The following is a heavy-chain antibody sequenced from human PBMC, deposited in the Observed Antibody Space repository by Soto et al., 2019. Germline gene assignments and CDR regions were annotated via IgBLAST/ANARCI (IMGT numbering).Heavy chain of an antibody. CDR3: VRRIASGHRSWFDR. CDR1: EDTFTHYD. J-gene: IGHJ5*02. D-gene: IGHD2-21*01. CDR2: MNPNTGNI. V-gene: IGHV1-8*01. Sequence: QVELVQSGAEVKKPGASVRVSCQASEDTFTHYDLNWVRQATGQGLEWMGWMNPNTGNIDYAHKFQGRVTMTRDTSTRTVYMELSSLRSDDTAVYYCVRRIASGHRSWFDRWGQGTLVTVSS.